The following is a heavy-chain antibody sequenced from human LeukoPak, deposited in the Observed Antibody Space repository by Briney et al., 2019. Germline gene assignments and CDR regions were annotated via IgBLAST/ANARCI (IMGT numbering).Heavy chain of an antibody. V-gene: IGHV4-59*01. Sequence: SETLSLTCTVSGGSISSYYWSWIRQPAGKGLEWIGYIYYSGSTNYNPSLKSRVTISVDTSKNQFSLKLSSVTAADTAVYYCARAAYDFWSGSLHDAFDIWGQGTMVTVSS. J-gene: IGHJ3*02. D-gene: IGHD3-3*01. CDR2: IYYSGST. CDR3: ARAAYDFWSGSLHDAFDI. CDR1: GGSISSYY.